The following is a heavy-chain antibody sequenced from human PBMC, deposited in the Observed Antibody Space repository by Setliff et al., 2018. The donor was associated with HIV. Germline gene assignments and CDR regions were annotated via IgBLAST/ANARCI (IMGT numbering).Heavy chain of an antibody. V-gene: IGHV1-69*13. J-gene: IGHJ4*02. CDR3: ARGGSGYYDFWSGSSAFEY. Sequence: SVKVSCKASGGTFSSYAINWVRQAPGQGLEWMGGIIPMFGTARYAQKFQGRVTITADESTTTAYMELGSLRSEDTAVFYCARGGSGYYDFWSGSSAFEYWGQGTLVTSPQ. CDR2: IIPMFGTA. CDR1: GGTFSSYA. D-gene: IGHD3-3*01.